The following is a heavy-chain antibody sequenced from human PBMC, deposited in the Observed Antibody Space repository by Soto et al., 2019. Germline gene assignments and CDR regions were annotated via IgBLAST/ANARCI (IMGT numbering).Heavy chain of an antibody. V-gene: IGHV1-69*12. CDR2: IIPIFGTA. J-gene: IGHJ6*02. CDR1: GGTFSSYA. D-gene: IGHD4-17*01. CDR3: VSWTVTILRPNYYYYYGMDV. Sequence: QVQLVQSGAEVKKPGSSVKVSCKASGGTFSSYAISWVRQAPGQGLEWMGGIIPIFGTANYAQKFQGRVTITADESTSTAHMELSSLRSEDTAVYYCVSWTVTILRPNYYYYYGMDVWGQGTTVTVSS.